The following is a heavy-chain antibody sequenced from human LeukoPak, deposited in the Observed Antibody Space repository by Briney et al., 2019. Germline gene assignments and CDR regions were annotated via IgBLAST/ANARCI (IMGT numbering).Heavy chain of an antibody. V-gene: IGHV1-2*02. CDR3: AKGPPIAIFGVVSHP. D-gene: IGHD3-3*01. CDR2: INPTTGAT. CDR1: GYNFTSYF. J-gene: IGHJ5*01. Sequence: ASVKVSCRTSGYNFTSYFIHWVRQAPGQGRDGMGWINPTTGATKFARKFQGRVTLTTDASITTAFMELTNLVTDDTATYFCAKGPPIAIFGVVSHPWGPGTLVIVSP.